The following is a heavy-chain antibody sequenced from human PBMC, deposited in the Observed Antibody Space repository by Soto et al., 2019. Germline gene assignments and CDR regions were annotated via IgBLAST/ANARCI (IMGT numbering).Heavy chain of an antibody. J-gene: IGHJ4*02. V-gene: IGHV1-69*12. Sequence: QVQLVQSGAEVKKPESSVKVSCKAPGGTFSTYAISLVRQAPGQGLEWMGGIIPMFGTANYAQMCQDRVTITAEESTNTVYMERSSRRSDDTAVYFCASGIQLWLRRINNGYSGWGQGTLVTVSS. CDR3: ASGIQLWLRRINNGYSG. CDR2: IIPMFGTA. D-gene: IGHD5-18*01. CDR1: GGTFSTYA.